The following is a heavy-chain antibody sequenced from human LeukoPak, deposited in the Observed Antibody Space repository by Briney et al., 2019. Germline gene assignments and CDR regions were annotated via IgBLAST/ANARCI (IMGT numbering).Heavy chain of an antibody. CDR1: GGSISSGSYY. CDR2: IYTSGST. CDR3: AREGLVVPAAMRRTTVEGDWFDP. V-gene: IGHV4-61*02. D-gene: IGHD2-2*01. J-gene: IGHJ5*02. Sequence: SETLSLTCTVSGGSISSGSYYWSWIRQPAGRGLEWIGRIYTSGSTNYNPSLKSRVTISVDTSKNQFSLKLSSVTAADTAVYYCAREGLVVPAAMRRTTVEGDWFDPWGQGTLVTVSS.